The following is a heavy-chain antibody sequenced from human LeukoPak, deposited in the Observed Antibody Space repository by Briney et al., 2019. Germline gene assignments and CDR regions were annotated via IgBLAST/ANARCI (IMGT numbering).Heavy chain of an antibody. D-gene: IGHD3-10*01. CDR3: ARTYGSGSPFDY. CDR1: GGTFSSYT. Sequence: SVKVSCKASGGTFSSYTISWVRQGPGQGLEWMGRIIPILGIANYAQKFQGRVTITADKSTSTAYMELSSLRSEDTAVYYCARTYGSGSPFDYWGQGTLVTVSS. V-gene: IGHV1-69*02. CDR2: IIPILGIA. J-gene: IGHJ4*02.